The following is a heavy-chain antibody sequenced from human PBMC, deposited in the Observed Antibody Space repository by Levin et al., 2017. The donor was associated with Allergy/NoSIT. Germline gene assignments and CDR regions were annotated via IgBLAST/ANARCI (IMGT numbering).Heavy chain of an antibody. V-gene: IGHV4-39*01. CDR2: IYYSGTT. D-gene: IGHD2-15*01. Sequence: GSLRLSCGVSGASMTSSHSYWAWIRQPPGKGLEWIATIYYSGTTFYNPSLKSRATLSVDASKNQFSLQVPSVTAADTAIYYCARHVHRDGRYCRHPVERSFEMWGQGTMVPVSS. CDR1: GASMTSSHSY. J-gene: IGHJ3*02. CDR3: ARHVHRDGRYCRHPVERSFEM.